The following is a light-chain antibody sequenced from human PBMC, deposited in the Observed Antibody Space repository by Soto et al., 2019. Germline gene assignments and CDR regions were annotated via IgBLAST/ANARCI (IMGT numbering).Light chain of an antibody. CDR3: HQFGMSPFT. Sequence: EVVLTQSPGTLSLSPGESATLSCMASQSVRGNYFAWYQQRPGQAPRLLVYGPSVRAAGIPDRFRGSGSRTDFNLTINRVEPEDFAVYYCHQFGMSPFTFGPGTTLDIK. V-gene: IGKV3-20*01. CDR1: QSVRGNY. J-gene: IGKJ3*01. CDR2: GPS.